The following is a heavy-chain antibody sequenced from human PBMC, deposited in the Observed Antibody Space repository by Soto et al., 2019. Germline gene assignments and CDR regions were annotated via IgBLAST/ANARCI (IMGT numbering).Heavy chain of an antibody. D-gene: IGHD6-25*01. J-gene: IGHJ4*02. V-gene: IGHV4-59*12. Sequence: SETLSLTCSVSGGPLNAYYWTWIRQPPGKRLEWLGHISYNGITNYNPSLKSRVTISVDTSKNQISLKLISVTVADTAIYYCGRDRSGSYETFDDWGQGSMSTVSA. CDR3: GRDRSGSYETFDD. CDR2: ISYNGIT. CDR1: GGPLNAYY.